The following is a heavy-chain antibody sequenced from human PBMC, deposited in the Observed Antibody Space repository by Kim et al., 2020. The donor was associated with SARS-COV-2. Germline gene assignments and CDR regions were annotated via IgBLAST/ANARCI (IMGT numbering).Heavy chain of an antibody. CDR1: GFTFSSYS. Sequence: GGSLRLSCAASGFTFSSYSMNWVRQAPGKGLEWVSPISSSSSYIYYADSVKGRFTISRDNAKNSLYLQMNSLRAEDTAVYYCARDSYIWGSYRYGGYNWFDPWGQGTLVTVSS. CDR2: ISSSSSYI. CDR3: ARDSYIWGSYRYGGYNWFDP. D-gene: IGHD3-16*02. V-gene: IGHV3-21*01. J-gene: IGHJ5*02.